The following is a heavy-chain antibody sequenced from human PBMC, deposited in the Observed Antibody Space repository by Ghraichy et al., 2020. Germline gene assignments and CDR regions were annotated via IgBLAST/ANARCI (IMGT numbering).Heavy chain of an antibody. CDR1: GGSISTYY. Sequence: SETLSLTCTVSGGSISTYYWSWIRQPPGKGLEWIGFIYYSGSTNYNPSLKSRVTISVDTSKNQFSLKLSSVTAADTAVYYCARGHYDSWSGSSSGPDYWGQGTLVTVSS. CDR3: ARGHYDSWSGSSSGPDY. D-gene: IGHD3-3*01. CDR2: IYYSGST. V-gene: IGHV4-59*01. J-gene: IGHJ4*02.